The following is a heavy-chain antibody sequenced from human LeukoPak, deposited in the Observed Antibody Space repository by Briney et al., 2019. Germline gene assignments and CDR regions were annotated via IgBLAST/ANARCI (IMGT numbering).Heavy chain of an antibody. D-gene: IGHD2-2*02. CDR3: ASERRICTSCYTGFQH. CDR2: INPSGGST. V-gene: IGHV1-46*01. Sequence: ASVKVSCKAFGYTFTSYYMHWVRQAPGQGLEWMGIINPSGGSTSYAQKFQGRVTMTRDMSTSTVYMELSSLRSEDTAVYYCASERRICTSCYTGFQHWGQGTLVTVSS. J-gene: IGHJ1*01. CDR1: GYTFTSYY.